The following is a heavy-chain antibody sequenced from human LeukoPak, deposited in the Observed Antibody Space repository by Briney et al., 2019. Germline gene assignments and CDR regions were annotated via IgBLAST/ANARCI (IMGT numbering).Heavy chain of an antibody. J-gene: IGHJ4*02. D-gene: IGHD2/OR15-2a*01. Sequence: GGSLRLSCAASGFSFTDAWMSWVRQAPGKGLEWVGRITSKTDGGITDSAAPVKGRFTVSRDDSKNTLFLQMSSLRTEDTAVYYCATDDSNSFFFWGQGTLVTVSS. CDR3: ATDDSNSFFF. CDR2: ITSKTDGGIT. CDR1: GFSFTDAW. V-gene: IGHV3-15*01.